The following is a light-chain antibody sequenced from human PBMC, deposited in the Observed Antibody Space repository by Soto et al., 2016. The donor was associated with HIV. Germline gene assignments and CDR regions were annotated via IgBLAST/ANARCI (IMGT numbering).Light chain of an antibody. J-gene: IGKJ1*01. CDR3: QQYQTEEGT. Sequence: DIQMTQPPSTLSASVGDRVTITCRASQSISSWVAWYQQKPGKAPNLLIYKASNLESGVPSRFSGGGSGTEFTLTISSLQPDDFATYYCQQYQTEEGTFGQGTTVEIK. CDR1: QSISSW. CDR2: KAS. V-gene: IGKV1-5*03.